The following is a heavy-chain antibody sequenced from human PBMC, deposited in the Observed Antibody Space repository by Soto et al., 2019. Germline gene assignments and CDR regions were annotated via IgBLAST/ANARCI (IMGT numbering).Heavy chain of an antibody. CDR1: GGTFSSYA. Sequence: GASVKVSCKASGGTFSSYAISWVRQAPGQGLEWMGGIIPIFGTANYAQKFQGRVTITADESTSTAYMELSSLRSEDTAVYYCARGDSDSYSYRWFDPWGQGTLVTVSS. CDR3: ARGDSDSYSYRWFDP. V-gene: IGHV1-69*13. J-gene: IGHJ5*02. D-gene: IGHD2-21*02. CDR2: IIPIFGTA.